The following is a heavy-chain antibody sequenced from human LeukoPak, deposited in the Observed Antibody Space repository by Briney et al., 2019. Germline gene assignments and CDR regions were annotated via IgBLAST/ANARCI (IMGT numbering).Heavy chain of an antibody. V-gene: IGHV3-11*06. Sequence: PGGSLRLSCAASGFTFSDYYMSWIRQAPGKGLEWVSYISGGSSFTYYVDSVKGRFTISRGNAKNSLYLQMNSLRAEDTAVYYCARDLGYSSGPNYWGQGTRVTVSS. D-gene: IGHD6-19*01. CDR2: ISGGSSFT. CDR3: ARDLGYSSGPNY. J-gene: IGHJ4*02. CDR1: GFTFSDYY.